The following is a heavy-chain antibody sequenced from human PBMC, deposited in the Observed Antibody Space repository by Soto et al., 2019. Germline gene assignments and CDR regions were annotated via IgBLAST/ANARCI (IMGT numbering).Heavy chain of an antibody. V-gene: IGHV3-48*02. CDR1: GFTFSSYS. J-gene: IGHJ4*02. CDR2: ISSSSSTI. CDR3: ARDKAWGIAAAGRVY. Sequence: EVQLVESGGGLVQPGGSLRLSCAASGFTFSSYSMNWVRQAPGKGLEWVSYISSSSSTIYYADSVKGRFTISRDNAKNTLYLQMNSLRDEDTAVYYCARDKAWGIAAAGRVYWGQGTLVTVSS. D-gene: IGHD6-13*01.